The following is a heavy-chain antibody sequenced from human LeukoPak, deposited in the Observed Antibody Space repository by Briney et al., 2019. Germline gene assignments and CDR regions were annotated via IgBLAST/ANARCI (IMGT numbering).Heavy chain of an antibody. CDR1: GDSISSNYW. V-gene: IGHV4-4*02. CDR3: ARESWGYASKFHY. CDR2: ILQSGST. Sequence: PSETLSLTCAVSGDSISSNYWWSWVRQSPGKGLEWIGEILQSGSTNYNPSLRSRVTISIDKSKNQFSLNLSSVTAADTAVYYCARESWGYASKFHYWGQGTLVTASS. D-gene: IGHD2-2*01. J-gene: IGHJ4*02.